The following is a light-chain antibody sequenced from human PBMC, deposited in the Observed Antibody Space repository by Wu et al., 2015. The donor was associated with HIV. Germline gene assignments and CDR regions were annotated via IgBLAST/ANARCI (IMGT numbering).Light chain of an antibody. J-gene: IGKJ2*03. CDR1: QSVSSRH. CDR2: GAS. Sequence: EIVLTQSPGTLSLSPGESATLSCRASQSVSSRHLAWYQQKPGQAPRLLIYGASSRATGIPDRFSGSGSGTDFTLTISRLEPEDFAVYYCQQYGSSPRFGQGTKLEIK. V-gene: IGKV3-20*01. CDR3: QQYGSSPR.